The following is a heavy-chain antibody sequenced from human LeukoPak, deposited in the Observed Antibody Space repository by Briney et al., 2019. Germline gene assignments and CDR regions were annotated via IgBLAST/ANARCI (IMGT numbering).Heavy chain of an antibody. CDR1: GFTFSDYY. CDR2: ISGSGGTV. Sequence: GGSLRLSCAGSGFTFSDYYMSWVRQAPGKGLEWISYISGSGGTVSYTDSVKGRFTISRDNAKDSLFLHMNSLRAEDTGVYYCTRDRGIALDMWGQGTMVAVSS. CDR3: TRDRGIALDM. V-gene: IGHV3-11*01. J-gene: IGHJ3*02. D-gene: IGHD1-14*01.